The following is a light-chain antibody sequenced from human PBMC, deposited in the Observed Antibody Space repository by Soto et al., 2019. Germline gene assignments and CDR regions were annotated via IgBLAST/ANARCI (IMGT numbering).Light chain of an antibody. V-gene: IGKV1-39*01. CDR1: QNIRTY. CDR2: AAS. Sequence: DIQMTQSPSSLSASVGDRVTITCRASQNIRTYLNWYRQKPGKAPKYLIYAASSLPSGVPSRFSGSGSGTDFTLTISSLQPEDFATYYCQHSYTTPLTFGGGTKVDIK. CDR3: QHSYTTPLT. J-gene: IGKJ4*01.